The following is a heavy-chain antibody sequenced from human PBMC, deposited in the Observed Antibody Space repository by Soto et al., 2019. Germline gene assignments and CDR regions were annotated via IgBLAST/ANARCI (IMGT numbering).Heavy chain of an antibody. CDR3: ARAYYYYYMDV. V-gene: IGHV4-59*01. CDR1: GGSISRYY. J-gene: IGHJ6*03. CDR2: IYYSGST. Sequence: SETLSLTCTVSGGSISRYYWSWIRQPPGKGLEWIGYIYYSGSTNYNPSLKSRVTISVDTSKNQFSLKLSSVTAADTAVYYGARAYYYYYMDVWGKGTTVTVSS.